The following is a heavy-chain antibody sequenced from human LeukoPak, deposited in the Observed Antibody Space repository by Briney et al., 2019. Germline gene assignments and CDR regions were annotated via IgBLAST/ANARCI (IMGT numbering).Heavy chain of an antibody. D-gene: IGHD1-14*01. CDR1: GFTFSSYS. CDR2: ISSSSSYI. J-gene: IGHJ2*01. Sequence: TGGSLRLSCAASGFTFSSYSMNWVRQAPGKGLEWVSSISSSSSYIYYADSVKGRFTISRDNAKNSLYLQMNSLRAEVTAVYYCARDRKDGDWYFDLWGRGTLVTVSS. CDR3: ARDRKDGDWYFDL. V-gene: IGHV3-21*01.